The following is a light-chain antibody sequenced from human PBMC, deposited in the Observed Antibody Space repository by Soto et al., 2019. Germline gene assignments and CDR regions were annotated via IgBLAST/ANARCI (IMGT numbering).Light chain of an antibody. V-gene: IGKV1-33*01. CDR1: QAIRKY. CDR2: SAS. J-gene: IGKJ2*01. Sequence: DIQMTQSPSSLSASVGDRVTLTCQASQAIRKYLSWYQQEPGKAPKLLIYSASNLEPGVPSRFSGGGSGTDFTFTISSLRLEDIATYYCQQYASVPYTFGRGTKLEIK. CDR3: QQYASVPYT.